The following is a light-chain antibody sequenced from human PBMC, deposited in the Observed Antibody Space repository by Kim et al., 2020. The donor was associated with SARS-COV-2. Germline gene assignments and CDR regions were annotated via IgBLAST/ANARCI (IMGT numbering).Light chain of an antibody. V-gene: IGKV3-20*01. CDR3: QQSGNARWT. CDR2: AAS. CDR1: QRMSSNF. Sequence: SPGERATLSCRASQRMSSNFLAWYQQKPGQAPRLLIYAASKRATGIPDRFSGSGSGTDFTLTTSRLDPEDFAVYYCQQSGNARWTFGQGTKVDIK. J-gene: IGKJ1*01.